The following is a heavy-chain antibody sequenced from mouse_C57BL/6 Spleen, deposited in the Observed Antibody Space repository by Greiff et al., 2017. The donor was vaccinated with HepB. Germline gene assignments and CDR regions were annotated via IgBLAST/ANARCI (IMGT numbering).Heavy chain of an antibody. CDR1: GFTFSSYA. CDR2: ISDGGSYT. V-gene: IGHV5-4*01. J-gene: IGHJ2*01. Sequence: EVKLMESGGGLVKPGGSLKLSCAASGFTFSSYAMSWVRQTPEKRLEWVATISDGGSYTYYPDNVKGRFTISRDNAKNNLYLQMSHLKSEDTAMYYCARELGPLDYWGQGTTRTVSS. D-gene: IGHD4-1*01. CDR3: ARELGPLDY.